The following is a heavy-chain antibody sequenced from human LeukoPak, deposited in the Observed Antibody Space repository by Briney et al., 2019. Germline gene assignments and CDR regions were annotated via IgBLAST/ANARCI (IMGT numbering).Heavy chain of an antibody. Sequence: GGSLRLSCAASGFTFSSYAMSWVRRAPGKGLEWVSAISGSGGSTYYADSVKGRFTISRDDSKNTLYLQMNSLRAEDTAVYYCAKAPPRWYDFWSGMEPPGWLDPWGQGNLVTVSS. V-gene: IGHV3-23*01. CDR1: GFTFSSYA. J-gene: IGHJ5*02. CDR2: ISGSGGST. CDR3: AKAPPRWYDFWSGMEPPGWLDP. D-gene: IGHD3-3*01.